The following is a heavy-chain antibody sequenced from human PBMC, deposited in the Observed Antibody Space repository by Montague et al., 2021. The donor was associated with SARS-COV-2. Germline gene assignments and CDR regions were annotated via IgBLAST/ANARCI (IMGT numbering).Heavy chain of an antibody. V-gene: IGHV3-48*04. D-gene: IGHD6-19*01. CDR2: ISSSSSTI. CDR1: GFTFSSYS. J-gene: IGHJ6*02. CDR3: ARDRGGSVSSGPYYYGMDV. Sequence: SLRLSCAASGFTFSSYSMNWVRQAPGEGLEWVSYISSSSSTIYYADSVKGRFTISRDNAKNSLYLQMNSLRAEDTAVYYCARDRGGSVSSGPYYYGMDVWGQGTTVTVSS.